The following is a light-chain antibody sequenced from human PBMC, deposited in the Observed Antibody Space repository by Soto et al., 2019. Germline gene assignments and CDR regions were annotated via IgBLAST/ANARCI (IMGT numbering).Light chain of an antibody. J-gene: IGKJ1*01. V-gene: IGKV3-15*01. CDR1: QSVSSN. CDR2: GAS. Sequence: EIVMTQSPATLSVSPGERATLSCRASQSVSSNLAWYQQKPGQAPRLLIYGASNRATSIPTRCNGGGSGTEFTRTISSLQSEDFAVNYCQHYNNWPGTFGQGTKVDIK. CDR3: QHYNNWPGT.